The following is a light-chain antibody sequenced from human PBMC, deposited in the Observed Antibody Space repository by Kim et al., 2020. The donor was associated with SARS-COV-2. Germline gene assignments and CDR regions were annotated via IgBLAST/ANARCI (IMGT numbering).Light chain of an antibody. Sequence: SYELTQPLSVSVALGQTARITCGGDNIGSRNVQWYQQNPGQAPVLVIYRDSNRPSGIPERFSGSNSGNTATLTISRAQAGDEADYYCQVWDSSTGVFGGGTQLTVL. CDR3: QVWDSSTGV. J-gene: IGLJ3*02. V-gene: IGLV3-9*01. CDR2: RDS. CDR1: NIGSRN.